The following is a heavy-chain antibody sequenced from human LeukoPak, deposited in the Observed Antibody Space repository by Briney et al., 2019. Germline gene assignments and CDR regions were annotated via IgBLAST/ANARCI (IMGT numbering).Heavy chain of an antibody. V-gene: IGHV3-15*01. CDR3: TTGPQLGIYYYYYGMDV. CDR1: GFTFSNAW. J-gene: IGHJ6*02. CDR2: IKSKTDGGTT. D-gene: IGHD1-1*01. Sequence: GGSLRLSCAASGFTFSNAWMSWVRQDPGKGLEWVGRIKSKTDGGTTDYAAPVKGRFTISRDDSKNTLYLQMNSLKTEDTAVYYCTTGPQLGIYYYYYGMDVWGQGTTVTVSS.